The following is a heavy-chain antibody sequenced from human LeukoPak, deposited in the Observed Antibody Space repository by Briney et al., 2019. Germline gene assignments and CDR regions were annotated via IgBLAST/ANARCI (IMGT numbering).Heavy chain of an antibody. V-gene: IGHV3-21*01. D-gene: IGHD1-26*01. CDR3: ARSGRAVSSPFDY. Sequence: PGGSLRLSCAAPGFTFSSYSMNWVRQAPGKGLEWVSSISSSSSYIYYADSVKGRFTISRDNAKNSLYLQMNSLRAEDTAVYYCARSGRAVSSPFDYWGQGTLVTVSS. CDR2: ISSSSSYI. J-gene: IGHJ4*02. CDR1: GFTFSSYS.